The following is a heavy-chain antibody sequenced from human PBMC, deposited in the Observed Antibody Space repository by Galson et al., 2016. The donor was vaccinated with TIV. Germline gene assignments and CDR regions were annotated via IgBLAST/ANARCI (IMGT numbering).Heavy chain of an antibody. V-gene: IGHV3-53*01. CDR3: AREGRGGAYPNNFDF. D-gene: IGHD4/OR15-4a*01. Sequence: SLRLSCAASGFSVSYKHMIWVRQAPGRGLEWVSLIYSNDDTHNAESVQGRFSISRDTSKNTIYLQMNNLRVEDTAVYYCAREGRGGAYPNNFDFWGQGTLVTVSS. CDR1: GFSVSYKH. J-gene: IGHJ4*02. CDR2: IYSNDDT.